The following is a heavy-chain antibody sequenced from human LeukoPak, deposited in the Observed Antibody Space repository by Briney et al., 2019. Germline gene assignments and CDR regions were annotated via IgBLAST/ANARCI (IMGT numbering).Heavy chain of an antibody. CDR1: GYTFTGYF. V-gene: IGHV1-2*02. D-gene: IGHD5-18*01. J-gene: IGHJ4*02. CDR3: ARNSYGYYFDY. CDR2: INPNNGGT. Sequence: ASVKVSCKASGYTFTGYFIHWVRQAPGQGLEWMGWINPNNGGTKYAQKFQDRVTMTRDTSISTAYMELSRLRSDDTAVYYCARNSYGYYFDYWGQGTLVTVSS.